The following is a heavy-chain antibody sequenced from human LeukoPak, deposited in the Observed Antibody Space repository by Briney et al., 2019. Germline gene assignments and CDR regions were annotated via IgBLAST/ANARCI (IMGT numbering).Heavy chain of an antibody. Sequence: GGSLRLSCAASGFTFDDYAMHWVRQAPGKGLEWVSGISWNSGSIGYADSVKGRFTISRDNAKNSLYLQMNSLRAEDTALYYCAKGIYDSSGYSVWGQGTLVTVSS. CDR3: AKGIYDSSGYSV. CDR1: GFTFDDYA. D-gene: IGHD3-22*01. V-gene: IGHV3-9*01. CDR2: ISWNSGSI. J-gene: IGHJ4*02.